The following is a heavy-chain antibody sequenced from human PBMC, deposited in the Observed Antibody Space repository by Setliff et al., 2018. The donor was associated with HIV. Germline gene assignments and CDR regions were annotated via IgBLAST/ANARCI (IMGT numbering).Heavy chain of an antibody. Sequence: PSETLSLTCSVSGDSISSGSYFWGWIRQTPGKGLEWIGNIYYTGFAYYNPSLKSRVTISLDTSKTHFFLNLTSVTDADTAVYFCTREGRGDPAMATTRIDYWGRGKLVTVPQ. J-gene: IGHJ4*02. D-gene: IGHD1-1*01. CDR2: IYYTGFA. V-gene: IGHV4-39*02. CDR3: TREGRGDPAMATTRIDY. CDR1: GDSISSGSYF.